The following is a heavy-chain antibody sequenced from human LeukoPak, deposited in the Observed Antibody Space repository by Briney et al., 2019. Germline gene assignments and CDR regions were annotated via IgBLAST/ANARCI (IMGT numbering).Heavy chain of an antibody. Sequence: SAETLSLTCTVSGGSISSSGYYWAWIRQPPGKGLEWIGSIDYSGTTYYNPSLKSRVTILVDTSKNQFSLKLSSVTAADTAVYYCARFDRAAGTFDYWGQGTLVTVSS. V-gene: IGHV4-39*07. CDR3: ARFDRAAGTFDY. J-gene: IGHJ4*02. CDR2: IDYSGTT. CDR1: GGSISSSGYY. D-gene: IGHD6-13*01.